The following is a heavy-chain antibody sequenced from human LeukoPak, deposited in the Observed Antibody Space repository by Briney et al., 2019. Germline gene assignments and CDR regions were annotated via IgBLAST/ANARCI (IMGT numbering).Heavy chain of an antibody. Sequence: PGGSLRLSCAASGFTFSDYYMSWIRQAPGKGLEWVSYISSGSTYTNYADSVKGRFTISRDNAKNSLYLQMNSLRAEDTAVYYCARYGSGSYYKFGYWGQGTLVTVSS. V-gene: IGHV3-11*03. CDR3: ARYGSGSYYKFGY. CDR1: GFTFSDYY. J-gene: IGHJ4*02. D-gene: IGHD3-10*01. CDR2: ISSGSTYT.